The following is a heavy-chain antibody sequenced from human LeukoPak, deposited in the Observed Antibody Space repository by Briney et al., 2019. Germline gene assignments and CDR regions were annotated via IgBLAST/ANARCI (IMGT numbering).Heavy chain of an antibody. V-gene: IGHV4-59*11. CDR1: GDSIGSLY. CDR2: ISYSGDT. J-gene: IGHJ3*02. Sequence: PSETLSLTCTVSGDSIGSLYWNWVRQPPGKGLEWIGYISYSGDTKYNPSLKSRLTISSDTTKKQASLKQISGPAADTGVYYCARKNSFDIWGQGTMVTVSS. CDR3: ARKNSFDI.